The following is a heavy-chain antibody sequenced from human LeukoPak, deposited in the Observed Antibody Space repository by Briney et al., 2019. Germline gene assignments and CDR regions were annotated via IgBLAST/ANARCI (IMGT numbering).Heavy chain of an antibody. CDR3: TRGRDGYNYAYYYGMDV. CDR1: GDSVSNNSAA. V-gene: IGHV6-1*01. Sequence: SQTLSLTCAISGDSVSNNSAAWNWIRQSPSRGLEWLGRTYYRSKWYNDYAVSVKSRITINPDTSKNQFSLQLNSVTPEDTAVYYCTRGRDGYNYAYYYGMDVWGQGTTVTVSS. D-gene: IGHD5-24*01. J-gene: IGHJ6*02. CDR2: TYYRSKWYN.